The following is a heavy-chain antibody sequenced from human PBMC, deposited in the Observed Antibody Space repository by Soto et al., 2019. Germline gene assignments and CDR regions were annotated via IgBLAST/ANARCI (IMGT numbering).Heavy chain of an antibody. V-gene: IGHV3-64D*08. CDR3: VKDSSSITIFGVVISLGGFDDYGMDG. D-gene: IGHD3-3*01. CDR1: GFTFSSYA. J-gene: IGHJ6*01. Sequence: EVQLVESGGGLVQPGGSLRLSCSASGFTFSSYAMHWVRQAPGKGLEYVSAISSNGGSTYYADSVKGRFTISRDNSKNTLYLQMSSLRAEDTAVYYCVKDSSSITIFGVVISLGGFDDYGMDGWGQGTTVTVSS. CDR2: ISSNGGST.